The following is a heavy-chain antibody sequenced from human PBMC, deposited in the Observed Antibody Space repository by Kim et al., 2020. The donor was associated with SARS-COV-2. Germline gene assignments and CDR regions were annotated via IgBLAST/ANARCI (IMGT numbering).Heavy chain of an antibody. V-gene: IGHV1-24*01. D-gene: IGHD3-10*01. J-gene: IGHJ4*02. Sequence: AQNVQGRVTMTEDTSTDTAYMELSSLRSEDTAVYYCATDSLYGSRASLDYWGQGTLVTVSS. CDR3: ATDSLYGSRASLDY.